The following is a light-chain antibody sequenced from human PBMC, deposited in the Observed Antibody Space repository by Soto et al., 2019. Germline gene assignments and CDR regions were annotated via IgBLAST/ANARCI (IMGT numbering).Light chain of an antibody. CDR3: QQYGSSPRT. J-gene: IGKJ3*01. V-gene: IGKV3-20*01. Sequence: EIVLTQSPGTLSLSPGERATLSCRASQSVSSSYLAWYQQKPGQAPRLLIYGASSRATGIPDRFSGSGSGTDFNLTISRLEPEDFAVYYCQQYGSSPRTFVPGTKVDIK. CDR1: QSVSSSY. CDR2: GAS.